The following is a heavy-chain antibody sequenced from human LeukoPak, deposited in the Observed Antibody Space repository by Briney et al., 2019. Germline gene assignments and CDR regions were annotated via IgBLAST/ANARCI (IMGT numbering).Heavy chain of an antibody. CDR3: ARGVGGYCSGGSCYSGPNWFDP. J-gene: IGHJ5*02. Sequence: PSETLSLTCTVSGGSISTYYWSWIRQPAGKGLEWIGRIYTSGSTNYNPSLKSRVTISVDTSKNQFSLKLSSVTAADTAVYYCARGVGGYCSGGSCYSGPNWFDPSGQGTLVTVSS. CDR1: GGSISTYY. V-gene: IGHV4-4*07. CDR2: IYTSGST. D-gene: IGHD2-15*01.